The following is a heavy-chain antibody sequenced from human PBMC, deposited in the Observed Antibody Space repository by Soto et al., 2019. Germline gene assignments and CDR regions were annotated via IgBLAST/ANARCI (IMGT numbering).Heavy chain of an antibody. CDR3: AHARYSSSWYDYYYGMDV. CDR1: GFSLSTSGVG. J-gene: IGHJ6*02. CDR2: IYWDDDK. V-gene: IGHV2-5*02. D-gene: IGHD6-13*01. Sequence: QITLKESGPTLVKPTQTLTLTCTFSGFSLSTSGVGVGWIRQPPGKALEWLALIYWDDDKRYSPSLKSRLTITQDTSKNPVVLTMTNMDPVDTATYYCAHARYSSSWYDYYYGMDVWGQGTTVTVSS.